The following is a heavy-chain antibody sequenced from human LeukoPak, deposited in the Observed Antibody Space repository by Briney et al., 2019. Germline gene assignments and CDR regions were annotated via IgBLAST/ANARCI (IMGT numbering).Heavy chain of an antibody. J-gene: IGHJ6*03. Sequence: SETLSLTCTVSGGSISSGSHYWSWIRQPAGKGMEWIGRIYTSGSTNYNPSLKSRVTISVDTSKNQFSLKLSSVTAADTAVYYCAREPRGYYGSGSYYRPNYYYHYMDVWGKGTTVTISS. D-gene: IGHD3-10*01. CDR1: GGSISSGSHY. V-gene: IGHV4-61*02. CDR2: IYTSGST. CDR3: AREPRGYYGSGSYYRPNYYYHYMDV.